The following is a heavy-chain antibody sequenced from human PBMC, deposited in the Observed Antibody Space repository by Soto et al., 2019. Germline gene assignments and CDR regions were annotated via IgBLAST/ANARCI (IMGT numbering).Heavy chain of an antibody. Sequence: SETLSLTCAVYGGSFSGYYWSWIRQPPGKGLEWIGEINHSGSTNYNPSLKSRVTISVDTSKNQFSLKLSSVTAADTAVYYCARGDRGSGWYPYDAFDIWGQGTMVTVSS. V-gene: IGHV4-34*01. CDR1: GGSFSGYY. J-gene: IGHJ3*02. CDR2: INHSGST. D-gene: IGHD6-19*01. CDR3: ARGDRGSGWYPYDAFDI.